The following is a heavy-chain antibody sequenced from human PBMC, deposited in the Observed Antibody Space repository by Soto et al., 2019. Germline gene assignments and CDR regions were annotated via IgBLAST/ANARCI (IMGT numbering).Heavy chain of an antibody. CDR3: ARDLVRDWSGYFDY. J-gene: IGHJ4*02. D-gene: IGHD3-3*01. V-gene: IGHV3-11*06. CDR1: GFTFSDYY. Sequence: GESLKISCAASGFTFSDYYMSWIRQAPGKGLEWVSYISSSSYTNYADSVKGRFTISRDNAKNSLYLQMNSLRAEDTAVYYCARDLVRDWSGYFDYWGQGTLVTVSS. CDR2: ISSSSYT.